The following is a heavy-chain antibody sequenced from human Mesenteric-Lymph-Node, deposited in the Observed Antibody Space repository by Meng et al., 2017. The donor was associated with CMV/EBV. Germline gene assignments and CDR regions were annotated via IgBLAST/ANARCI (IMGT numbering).Heavy chain of an antibody. CDR3: AKDLGADTAMDAFDY. Sequence: GGSLRLSCAASGFTFSSYGMSWVRQAPGKGLEWVSAISGSGITTYYADSVKGRFTISRDNSKNTLYLQMNSLRAEDTAVYYCAKDLGADTAMDAFDYWGQGTLVTVSS. V-gene: IGHV3-23*01. D-gene: IGHD5-18*01. CDR1: GFTFSSYG. CDR2: ISGSGITT. J-gene: IGHJ4*02.